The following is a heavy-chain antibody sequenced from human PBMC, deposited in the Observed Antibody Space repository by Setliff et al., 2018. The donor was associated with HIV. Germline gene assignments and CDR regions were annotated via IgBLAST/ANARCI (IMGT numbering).Heavy chain of an antibody. D-gene: IGHD3-3*01. V-gene: IGHV4-38-2*01. CDR2: IYHSGST. J-gene: IGHJ6*02. Sequence: PSETLSLTCAVSGYSISSGYYWGWIRQPPGKGLEWIGSIYHSGSTYYNPSLKSRVTISEDTSKNQFSLKLTSVTASDTAVYYCARIFGDQGYYYGMDVWGQGTTVTVSS. CDR3: ARIFGDQGYYYGMDV. CDR1: GYSISSGYY.